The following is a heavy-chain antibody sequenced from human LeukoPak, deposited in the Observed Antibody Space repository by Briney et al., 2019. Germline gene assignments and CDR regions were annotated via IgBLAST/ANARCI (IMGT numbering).Heavy chain of an antibody. CDR2: ISSSSRII. CDR3: ARGYSYGYNY. J-gene: IGHJ4*02. V-gene: IGHV3-11*04. Sequence: GGSLRLSCAASGFTFSDYYMSWVRQAPGKGLEWVSYISSSSRIIYYADSLKGRFTISRDNAKNSLYLQLNSLRADDTAVYYCARGYSYGYNYWGQGTLVTVSS. CDR1: GFTFSDYY. D-gene: IGHD5-18*01.